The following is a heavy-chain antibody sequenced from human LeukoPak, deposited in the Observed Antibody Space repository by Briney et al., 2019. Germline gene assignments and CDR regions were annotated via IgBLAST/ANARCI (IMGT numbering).Heavy chain of an antibody. V-gene: IGHV3-23*01. CDR1: GFTFSSYA. Sequence: GGSLRLSCAASGFTFSSYAMKWVRQAPGKGLEWISTISGSGASTYYADSVKGQFTISRDNSQNTVYLQMNSLRAEDTAVYYCARGLSGYASSLGYWGQGALVTVSA. J-gene: IGHJ4*02. D-gene: IGHD6-6*01. CDR2: ISGSGAST. CDR3: ARGLSGYASSLGY.